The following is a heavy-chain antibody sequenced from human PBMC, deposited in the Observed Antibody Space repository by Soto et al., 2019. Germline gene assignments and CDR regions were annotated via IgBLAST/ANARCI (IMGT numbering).Heavy chain of an antibody. Sequence: GGSLRLSCAASGFTVSSNYMSWVRQAPGKGLEWVSVIYSGGSTYYADSVKGRFTISRDNSKNTLYLQMNTLRAEDTAVYYCARTVVATPYYFDYWGLGTLVTVSS. CDR3: ARTVVATPYYFDY. D-gene: IGHD2-2*01. CDR1: GFTVSSNY. V-gene: IGHV3-53*01. J-gene: IGHJ4*02. CDR2: IYSGGST.